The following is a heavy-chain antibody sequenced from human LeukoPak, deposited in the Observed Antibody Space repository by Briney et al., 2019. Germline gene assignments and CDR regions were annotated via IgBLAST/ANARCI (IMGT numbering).Heavy chain of an antibody. Sequence: SQTLSLTCAISGDSVSSNSAGWNWTRQSPSRGLEWLGRTYSRSKWYYDYTVSMRGRITITPDTSKNQFSLQLNSVTPEDTAVYYCARGYSSGWYGDRFDYWGQGTLVTVSS. V-gene: IGHV6-1*01. D-gene: IGHD6-19*01. J-gene: IGHJ4*02. CDR1: GDSVSSNSAG. CDR2: TYSRSKWYY. CDR3: ARGYSSGWYGDRFDY.